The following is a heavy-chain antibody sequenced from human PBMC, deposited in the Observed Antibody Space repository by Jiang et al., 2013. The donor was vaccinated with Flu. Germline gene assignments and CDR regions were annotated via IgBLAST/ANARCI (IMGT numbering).Heavy chain of an antibody. Sequence: VRQAPGQGLEWVGIINPSDGSARYAQNVQGRVTMIRDTSTNTVYMELSSLRFEDTGVYYCGKDNTYYASDYWGQGTLVTVSS. CDR3: GKDNTYYASDY. D-gene: IGHD2-2*01. J-gene: IGHJ4*02. CDR2: INPSDGSA. V-gene: IGHV1-46*01.